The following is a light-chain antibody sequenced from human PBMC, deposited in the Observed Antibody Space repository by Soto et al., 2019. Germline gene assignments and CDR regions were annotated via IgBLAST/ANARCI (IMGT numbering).Light chain of an antibody. CDR3: CSYAGSSTGV. Sequence: QSVLTQPASVSGSPGQSITISCTGTSSDVGTYNLVSWYQQHPGKAPKLMIYAVSKRPSGVSNRFSGSKSGNTASLTISGLQAEDEADYYCCSYAGSSTGVFGGGTKLTV. CDR2: AVS. V-gene: IGLV2-23*02. J-gene: IGLJ2*01. CDR1: SSDVGTYNL.